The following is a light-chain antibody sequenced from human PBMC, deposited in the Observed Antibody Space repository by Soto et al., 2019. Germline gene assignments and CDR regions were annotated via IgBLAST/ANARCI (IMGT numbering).Light chain of an antibody. Sequence: EIVLTHSPGTLSLSTGERATLSCRASQSVSSSYLAWYQQKPGQAPRLLIYGASSRPTGIPDRFSGSGSGTDFTLTISRLEPEDFAVYYCQQYGSSSTFGQGTRLEI. CDR3: QQYGSSST. CDR2: GAS. CDR1: QSVSSSY. J-gene: IGKJ5*01. V-gene: IGKV3-20*01.